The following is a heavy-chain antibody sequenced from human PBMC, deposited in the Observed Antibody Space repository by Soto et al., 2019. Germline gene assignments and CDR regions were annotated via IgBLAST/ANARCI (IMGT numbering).Heavy chain of an antibody. J-gene: IGHJ4*02. CDR2: IWYDGSNK. V-gene: IGHV3-33*03. D-gene: IGHD3-22*01. CDR1: GFTFSSYG. Sequence: GGSLRLSCAASGFTFSSYGMHWVRQAPGKGLEWVAVIWYDGSNKYYADSVKGRFTISRDNAKNTLYLQMNSLRVEDTAVYYCTRGDGDYHDGNGYLGRHWGQGTLVTVSS. CDR3: TRGDGDYHDGNGYLGRH.